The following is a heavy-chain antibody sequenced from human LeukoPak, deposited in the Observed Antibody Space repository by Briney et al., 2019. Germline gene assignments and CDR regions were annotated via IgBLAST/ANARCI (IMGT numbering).Heavy chain of an antibody. CDR2: IWYDGSNK. J-gene: IGHJ4*02. D-gene: IGHD2-21*01. CDR3: ARERYSGFDY. CDR1: GFTFSSYG. V-gene: IGHV3-33*01. Sequence: GGSLRLSCAASGFTFSSYGMHWVRQAPGKRLEWVAVIWYDGSNKYYADSVKGRFTISRDNSKNTLYLQMNSLRAEDTAVYYCARERYSGFDYWGQGTLVTVSS.